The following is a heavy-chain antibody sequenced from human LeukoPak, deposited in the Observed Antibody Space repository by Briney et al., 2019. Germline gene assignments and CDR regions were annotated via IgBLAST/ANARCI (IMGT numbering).Heavy chain of an antibody. D-gene: IGHD5-12*01. J-gene: IGHJ4*02. Sequence: GGSLRLSCAASGFTFSNYAMSWVRQAPGKGLEWVSSPSGSGGDTYYADSVKGRFTISRDNSKNTLYLQMNSLRAEDTAVYYCVRDPYEAYWGQGTLVTVSS. CDR1: GFTFSNYA. CDR2: PSGSGGDT. V-gene: IGHV3-23*01. CDR3: VRDPYEAY.